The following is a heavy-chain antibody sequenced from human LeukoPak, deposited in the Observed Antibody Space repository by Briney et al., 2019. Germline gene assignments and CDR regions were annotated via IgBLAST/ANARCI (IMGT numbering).Heavy chain of an antibody. CDR1: GDSISHHY. J-gene: IGHJ4*02. Sequence: SATLSLTCTVSGDSISHHYYNWIRQPPGKGLEWIGFAHYSGNTFYNPSLNSRVTLSVDTSKNQFSLKLTSVTAADTAVYYCARSTYMSSTQHEHWGQGTLVTVSS. D-gene: IGHD6-6*01. CDR2: AHYSGNT. CDR3: ARSTYMSSTQHEH. V-gene: IGHV4-59*11.